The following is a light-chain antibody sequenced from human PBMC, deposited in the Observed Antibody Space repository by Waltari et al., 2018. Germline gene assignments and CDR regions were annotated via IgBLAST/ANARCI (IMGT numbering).Light chain of an antibody. Sequence: DIQMTQSPSSLSASVGDRVNITCRASQRIGNNLNWYQQKPGKAPKLLIYGASSLQSGVPSRFIGSGDGTDFTLTISSLQPEDYATFYCQQSYTIPPVTFGGGTKVEI. CDR1: QRIGNN. CDR3: QQSYTIPPVT. V-gene: IGKV1-39*01. CDR2: GAS. J-gene: IGKJ4*01.